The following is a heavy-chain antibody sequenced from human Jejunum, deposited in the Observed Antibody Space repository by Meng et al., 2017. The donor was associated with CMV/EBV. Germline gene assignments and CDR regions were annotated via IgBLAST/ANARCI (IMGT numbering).Heavy chain of an antibody. J-gene: IGHJ4*02. CDR3: ARDGGNVWSGYIPPYYFDF. Sequence: YYIHWVLQAPGQGLEWVGWINPDSGATRYAPKFQDRVTMTRDRSITTASMELIRLTSDDTAMYYCARDGGNVWSGYIPPYYFDFWGQGSLVTVSS. D-gene: IGHD3-3*01. V-gene: IGHV1-2*02. CDR1: YY. CDR2: INPDSGAT.